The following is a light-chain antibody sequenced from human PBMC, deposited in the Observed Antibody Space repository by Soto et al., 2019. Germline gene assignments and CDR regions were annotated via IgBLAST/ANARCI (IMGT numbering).Light chain of an antibody. CDR1: PSVSNS. Sequence: ESFLTQSPATLSLAQWERATLSCGASPSVSNSLAWYQHKPGQAPRLLIYDASNRATGVPTRFSGSGSGTDFTLTISSLEPEDFAVYYCQQYGSSPRTFGQGTRLEIK. CDR3: QQYGSSPRT. V-gene: IGKV3-11*01. CDR2: DAS. J-gene: IGKJ5*01.